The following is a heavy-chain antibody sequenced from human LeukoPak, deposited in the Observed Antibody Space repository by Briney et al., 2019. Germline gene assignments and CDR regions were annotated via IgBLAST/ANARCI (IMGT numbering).Heavy chain of an antibody. D-gene: IGHD3-16*01. Sequence: SETLSLTCNVSGYGIGSGYFWGWIRQPPGKGLEWIGGVYSSGTTYYNPSLESRLTISLKTSKNQFSLKLRSVTAADTAVYYCARRPDWGYDYYMDVWGKGTTVTVSS. V-gene: IGHV4-38-2*02. J-gene: IGHJ6*03. CDR2: VYSSGTT. CDR3: ARRPDWGYDYYMDV. CDR1: GYGIGSGYF.